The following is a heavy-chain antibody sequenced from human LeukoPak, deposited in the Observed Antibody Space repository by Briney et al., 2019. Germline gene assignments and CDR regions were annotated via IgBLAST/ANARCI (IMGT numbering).Heavy chain of an antibody. J-gene: IGHJ5*02. CDR3: ARRSSYKAAEYWFDP. CDR1: GGSISSYY. V-gene: IGHV4-59*08. CDR2: IYYSGST. Sequence: SETLSLTCTVSGGSISSYYWSWIRQPPGKGLEWIGYIYYSGSTNYNLSLKSRVTISVDTSKNQFSLKLSSVTAADTAVYYCARRSSYKAAEYWFDPWGQGTLVTVSS. D-gene: IGHD6-13*01.